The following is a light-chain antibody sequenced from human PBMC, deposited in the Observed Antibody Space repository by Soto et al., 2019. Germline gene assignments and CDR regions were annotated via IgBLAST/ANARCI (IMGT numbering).Light chain of an antibody. J-gene: IGLJ2*01. CDR3: PVYYRGIVV. CDR1: TGAVTTAYF. CDR2: CTT. Sequence: QPVVTQEPSLTVSPGGTVTLTCSSNTGAVTTAYFPNWFQHKPGQPPRALIYCTTHRPSWTPSRSSGTLLGAKAALTLSGVRHEDEAEYFCPVYYRGIVVFGGGTKLTVL. V-gene: IGLV7-43*01.